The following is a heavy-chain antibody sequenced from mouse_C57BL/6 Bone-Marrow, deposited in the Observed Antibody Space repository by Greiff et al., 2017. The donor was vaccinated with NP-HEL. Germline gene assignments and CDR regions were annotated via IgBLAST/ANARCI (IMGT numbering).Heavy chain of an antibody. V-gene: IGHV1-9*01. Sequence: VKLQESGAELMKPGASVKLSCKATGYTFTGYWIEWVKQRPGHGLEWIGEILPGSGSTNYNEKFKGKATFTVDTSSNTAYMQLSSLTTEDSAIYYCARYGDYSNGGYWGQGTTLTVSS. D-gene: IGHD2-13*01. CDR1: GYTFTGYW. CDR2: ILPGSGST. J-gene: IGHJ2*01. CDR3: ARYGDYSNGGY.